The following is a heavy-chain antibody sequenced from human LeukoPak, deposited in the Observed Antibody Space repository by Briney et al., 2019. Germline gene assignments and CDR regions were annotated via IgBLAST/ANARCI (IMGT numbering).Heavy chain of an antibody. V-gene: IGHV4-38-2*02. Sequence: SETLSLTCSVSGYSISSGYYWAWMRQPPVKGLEWIGSINHSGSTYYNPSLKSRVTVSVDTSKNQFSLRLSSVTAADTAVYYCARVCSSGRCCDQWGQGTLVTVSS. CDR1: GYSISSGYY. J-gene: IGHJ4*02. CDR2: INHSGST. CDR3: ARVCSSGRCCDQ. D-gene: IGHD2-15*01.